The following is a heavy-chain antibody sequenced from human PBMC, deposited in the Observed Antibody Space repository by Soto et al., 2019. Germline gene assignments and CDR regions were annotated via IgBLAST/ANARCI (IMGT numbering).Heavy chain of an antibody. CDR1: GGSISSGGYY. J-gene: IGHJ6*03. V-gene: IGHV4-31*03. CDR2: IYYSGST. Sequence: SETLSLTCTVSGGSISSGGYYWSWIRQHPGKGLEWIGYIYYSGSTYYNPSLKSRVTISVDTSKNQFSLKLSSVTAADTAVYYCASCRNSAAQYYYYMDVWGKGTTVTVSS. CDR3: ASCRNSAAQYYYYMDV. D-gene: IGHD6-13*01.